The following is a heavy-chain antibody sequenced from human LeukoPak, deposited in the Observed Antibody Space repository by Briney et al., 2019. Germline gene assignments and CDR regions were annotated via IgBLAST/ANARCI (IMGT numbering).Heavy chain of an antibody. CDR3: ADVDASA. D-gene: IGHD2-15*01. Sequence: GGSLRLSCAASGFTFSNCWMSWVRQAPGKGLEWVASIIPDGSAKFYVDSVKGRFTISRDSAKSSLYLQVNSLRVEDTAVYYCADVDASAWGQGTLVTVSS. J-gene: IGHJ5*02. CDR1: GFTFSNCW. V-gene: IGHV3-7*01. CDR2: IIPDGSAK.